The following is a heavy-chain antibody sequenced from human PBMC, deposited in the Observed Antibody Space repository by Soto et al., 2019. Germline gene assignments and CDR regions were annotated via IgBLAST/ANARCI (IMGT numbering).Heavy chain of an antibody. CDR1: GFTFSSYG. CDR2: IWYDGSNK. V-gene: IGHV3-33*01. J-gene: IGHJ4*02. D-gene: IGHD3-10*01. Sequence: GGSLRLSCAASGFTFSSYGMHWVRQAPGKGLEWVAVIWYDGSNKYYADSVKGRFTISRDNSKNTLYLQMNSLRAEDTAVYYCAREYAPFYGSGRGYFDYWGQGTLVTVSS. CDR3: AREYAPFYGSGRGYFDY.